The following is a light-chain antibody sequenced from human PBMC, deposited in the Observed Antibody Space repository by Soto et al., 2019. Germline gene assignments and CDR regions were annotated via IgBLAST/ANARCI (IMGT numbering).Light chain of an antibody. Sequence: IVLTQSPATLSVSPGERATLSCRASQSVSSLLAWYQQKPRQAPRLLIYDTSTRATGIPARFSGSGSGTDFTLTISSLQSEDFAIYYCQQYNIWPYTFGQGTRLE. J-gene: IGKJ5*01. CDR3: QQYNIWPYT. V-gene: IGKV3-15*01. CDR1: QSVSSL. CDR2: DTS.